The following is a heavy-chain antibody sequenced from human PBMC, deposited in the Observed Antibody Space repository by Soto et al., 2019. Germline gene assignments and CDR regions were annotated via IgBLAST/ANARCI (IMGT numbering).Heavy chain of an antibody. J-gene: IGHJ4*02. CDR3: ACLYNWNGWSDY. Sequence: QVQLQESGPGLVKPSETLSLTCTVSGVSITRYYWCWIRQPAGKGLEWIGRIYSSGSTNYNPSLKSRVTMSIDTSKNQFSLTLSSVTAADTAVYYCACLYNWNGWSDYWGQGTLVTVSS. D-gene: IGHD1-20*01. V-gene: IGHV4-4*07. CDR2: IYSSGST. CDR1: GVSITRYY.